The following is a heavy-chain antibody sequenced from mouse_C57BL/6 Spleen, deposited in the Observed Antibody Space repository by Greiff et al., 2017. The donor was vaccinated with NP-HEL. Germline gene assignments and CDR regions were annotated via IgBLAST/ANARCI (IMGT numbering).Heavy chain of an antibody. CDR3: ARSGPEGGAMDY. Sequence: QVQLQQSGPELVKPGASVKISCKASGYAFSSSWMNWVKQRPGKGLEWIGRIYPGDGDTNYNGKFKGKATLTADKSSSTAYMQLSSLTSEDSAVYFCARSGPEGGAMDYCGQGTSVTVSS. D-gene: IGHD3-2*02. J-gene: IGHJ4*01. V-gene: IGHV1-82*01. CDR2: IYPGDGDT. CDR1: GYAFSSSW.